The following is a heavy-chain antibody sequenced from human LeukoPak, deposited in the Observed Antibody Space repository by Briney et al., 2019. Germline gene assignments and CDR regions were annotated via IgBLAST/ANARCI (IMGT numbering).Heavy chain of an antibody. V-gene: IGHV3-21*01. Sequence: GGSLRLSCAASGFTFSGSSMNWVRQAPGKGLEWVSSISGSDSYIYYADSVKGRFTISRDNAKNSLYLQMNSLRAEDTAVYYCARVTTVPGPRYYGMDVWGQGTTVTVSS. CDR2: ISGSDSYI. CDR3: ARVTTVPGPRYYGMDV. D-gene: IGHD4-17*01. J-gene: IGHJ6*02. CDR1: GFTFSGSS.